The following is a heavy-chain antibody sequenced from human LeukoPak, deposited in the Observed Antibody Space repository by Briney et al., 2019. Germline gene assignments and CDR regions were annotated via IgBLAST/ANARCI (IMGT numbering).Heavy chain of an antibody. Sequence: RPGGSLRLSCAASGFTFDDYGMSWVRPAPGKGLEWVSGINWNGGSPGYADSVKGRFTISRDNAKNSLYLQMNSLRAEDTALYYCARVFLSSDDYVWGSFLGFDYWGQGTLVTVSS. J-gene: IGHJ4*02. D-gene: IGHD3-16*01. V-gene: IGHV3-20*04. CDR1: GFTFDDYG. CDR2: INWNGGSP. CDR3: ARVFLSSDDYVWGSFLGFDY.